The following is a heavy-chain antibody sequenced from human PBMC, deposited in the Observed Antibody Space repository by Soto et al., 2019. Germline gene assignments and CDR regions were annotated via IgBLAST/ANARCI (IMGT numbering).Heavy chain of an antibody. V-gene: IGHV4-59*01. Sequence: QVQLQESGPGLVKPSETLSLTCSVSGGSINSYYWSWIRQPPGKGLEWIGNIYYTGSTNYNPSLKSRVTISVDTSKHPFSLKLSSVTAADTAVYYCARGRGFGSSSSCRGYFDYWGQGTLVTVSS. CDR2: IYYTGST. J-gene: IGHJ4*02. CDR1: GGSINSYY. D-gene: IGHD2-2*01. CDR3: ARGRGFGSSSSCRGYFDY.